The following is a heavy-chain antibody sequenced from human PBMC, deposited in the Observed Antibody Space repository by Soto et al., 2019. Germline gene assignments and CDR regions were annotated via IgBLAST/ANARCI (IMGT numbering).Heavy chain of an antibody. Sequence: GGSLRLSCAAAGFTFGSFWMHWVSQAPGKGLVWVSKISGDGRTATYADSVKARFTISRDNAKNTLYLQMSNLRAEDAALYYCARLYCSDTSCYEKYFDYWGQGTLVTVSS. CDR2: ISGDGRTA. D-gene: IGHD2-2*01. CDR1: GFTFGSFW. CDR3: ARLYCSDTSCYEKYFDY. J-gene: IGHJ4*02. V-gene: IGHV3-74*01.